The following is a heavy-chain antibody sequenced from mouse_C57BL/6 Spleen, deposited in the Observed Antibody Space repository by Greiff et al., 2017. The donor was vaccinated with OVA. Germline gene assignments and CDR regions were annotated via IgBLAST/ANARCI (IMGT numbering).Heavy chain of an antibody. CDR2: ISSGSSTI. CDR3: ARNGHWYFDV. Sequence: EVHLVESGGGLVKPGGSLKLSCAASGFTFSDYGMHWVRQAPEKGLEWVAYISSGSSTIYYADTVKGRVTISRDNAKNTLFLQMTSLRSEDTAMYYCARNGHWYFDVWGTGTTVTVSS. J-gene: IGHJ1*03. V-gene: IGHV5-17*01. CDR1: GFTFSDYG.